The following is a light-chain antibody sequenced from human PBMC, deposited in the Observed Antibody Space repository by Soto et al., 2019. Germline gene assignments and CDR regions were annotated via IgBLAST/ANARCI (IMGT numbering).Light chain of an antibody. J-gene: IGKJ5*01. CDR3: QQSAGIPT. CDR2: AAS. V-gene: IGKV1-39*01. CDR1: QNIDTY. Sequence: DIQMTQSPSSLSASVGDRITITCRASQNIDTYLNWYQRKPGKAPQLLIFAASSLQSGVPSRFSGSGSGTDFTLNINSLQPEDSATYYCQQSAGIPTFCQGTRLEIK.